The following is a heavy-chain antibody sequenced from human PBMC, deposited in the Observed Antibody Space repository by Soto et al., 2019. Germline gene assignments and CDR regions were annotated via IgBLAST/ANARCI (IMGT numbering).Heavy chain of an antibody. CDR3: ARQLGYGSGNESDP. Sequence: PSETLSLTCTVSGGSISSYYWSWIRQPPGKGLEWIGYIYYGGTTNYNPSLKSRVTISVDTSKNQFSLKLSSATAADTAVYYCARQLGYGSGNESDPWGQGTLVTVSS. V-gene: IGHV4-59*08. D-gene: IGHD3-10*01. CDR2: IYYGGTT. CDR1: GGSISSYY. J-gene: IGHJ5*02.